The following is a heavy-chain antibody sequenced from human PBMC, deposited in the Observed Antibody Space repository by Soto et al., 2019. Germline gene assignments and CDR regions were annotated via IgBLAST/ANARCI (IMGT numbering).Heavy chain of an antibody. CDR1: GFTFSDYY. CDR2: ISSSGSTI. Sequence: GSLRISCAASGFTFSDYYMSWIRQAPGKGLEWVSYISSSGSTIYYADSVKGRFTISRDNAKNSLYLQMNSLRAEDTAVYYCARANYDSSGYYQPEYFQHWGQGTLVTVSS. V-gene: IGHV3-11*01. CDR3: ARANYDSSGYYQPEYFQH. D-gene: IGHD3-22*01. J-gene: IGHJ1*01.